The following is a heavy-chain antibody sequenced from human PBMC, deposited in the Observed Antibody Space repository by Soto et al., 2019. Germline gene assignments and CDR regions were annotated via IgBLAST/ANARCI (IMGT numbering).Heavy chain of an antibody. Sequence: QLQLQESGPGLVKPSETLSLTCTVSGGSISSSSYYWGWIRQPPGKGLEWIGSIYYSGSTYYNPSLKSRVTISVDTSKNQFSLKLSSVTAAATAVYYCARRQSSSWYGLWGQGTLVTVSS. CDR3: ARRQSSSWYGL. J-gene: IGHJ4*02. V-gene: IGHV4-39*01. D-gene: IGHD6-13*01. CDR1: GGSISSSSYY. CDR2: IYYSGST.